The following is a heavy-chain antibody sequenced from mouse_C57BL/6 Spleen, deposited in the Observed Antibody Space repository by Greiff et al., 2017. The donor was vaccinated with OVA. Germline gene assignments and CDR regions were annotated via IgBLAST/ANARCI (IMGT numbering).Heavy chain of an antibody. J-gene: IGHJ3*01. D-gene: IGHD1-1*01. CDR2: ISSGSSTI. CDR3: ARREIYYYGSAY. Sequence: EVMLVESGGGLVKPGGSLKLSCAASGFTFSDYGMHWVRQAPEKGLEWVAYISSGSSTIYYADTVKGRFTISRDNAKNTLFLQMTSLRSEDTAMYYCARREIYYYGSAYWGQGTLVTVSA. V-gene: IGHV5-17*01. CDR1: GFTFSDYG.